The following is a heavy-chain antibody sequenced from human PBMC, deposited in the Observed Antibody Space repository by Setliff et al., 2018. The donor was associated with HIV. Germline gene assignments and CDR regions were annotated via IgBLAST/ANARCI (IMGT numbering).Heavy chain of an antibody. V-gene: IGHV1-8*02. J-gene: IGHJ6*03. Sequence: ASVKVSCKASGYTFTNDDINWVRQATGQGLEWMGWMSPFSGRTGYAQKFEGRVTMTRNTSISTAYMELSSLRSEDTAVYYCARGLTAANYQNYYYMDVWGKGTTVTVSS. CDR1: GYTFTNDD. CDR3: ARGLTAANYQNYYYMDV. D-gene: IGHD2-2*01. CDR2: MSPFSGRT.